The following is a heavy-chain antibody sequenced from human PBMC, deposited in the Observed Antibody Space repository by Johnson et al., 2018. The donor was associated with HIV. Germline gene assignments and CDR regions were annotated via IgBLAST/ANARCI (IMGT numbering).Heavy chain of an antibody. D-gene: IGHD6-19*01. CDR1: GFTFSDYY. CDR2: ISSRGSPI. V-gene: IGHV3-11*04. Sequence: QVQLVESGGGLVKPGGSLRLSCAASGFTFSDYYMSWIRQAPGKGLEWISYISSRGSPIYYADSLKGRFPISRDNAKNSLYLQMNSLRAEDTAVYYCARGSLMTQWLRGDDAFDIWGQGTMVTVSS. J-gene: IGHJ3*02. CDR3: ARGSLMTQWLRGDDAFDI.